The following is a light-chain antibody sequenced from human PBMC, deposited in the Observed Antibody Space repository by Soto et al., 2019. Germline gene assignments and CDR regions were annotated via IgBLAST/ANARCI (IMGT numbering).Light chain of an antibody. J-gene: IGKJ1*01. CDR1: QSLLNSDDGNTY. Sequence: DIVMTQTPLSLPVTPGESASISCRASQSLLNSDDGNTYLDWYLQKPGQSPQLLIKTLSYRASGVPDRFSGSGSGTDFILKISRVEAEDVGVYYCMQRREFPWTFGQGTKVEIK. CDR3: MQRREFPWT. V-gene: IGKV2-40*01. CDR2: TLS.